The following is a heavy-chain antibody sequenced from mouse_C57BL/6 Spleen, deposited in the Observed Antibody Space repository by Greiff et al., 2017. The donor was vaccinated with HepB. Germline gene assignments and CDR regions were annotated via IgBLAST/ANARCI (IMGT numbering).Heavy chain of an antibody. CDR1: GYTFTDYY. D-gene: IGHD2-5*01. CDR2: INPNNGGT. CDR3: ARSYYSIDY. J-gene: IGHJ2*01. Sequence: EVQLQQSGPELVKPGDSVKISCKASGYTFTDYYMNWVKQSHGKSLEWIGDINPNNGGTSYNQKFKGKATLTVDKSSSTAYMELRSLPSEDSAVYYCARSYYSIDYWGQGTTLTVSS. V-gene: IGHV1-26*01.